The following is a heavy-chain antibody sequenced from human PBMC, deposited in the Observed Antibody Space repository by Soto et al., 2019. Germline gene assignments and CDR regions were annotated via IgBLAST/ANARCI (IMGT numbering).Heavy chain of an antibody. Sequence: SETLSLTCTVSGDSIYSCTYYWGWIRQPPGKGLEWIGSIYYSGDSYYNPSLKSRVTIAADTSKNQFSLRLTSVTAADTAVYYCARHRGVTPSYWGQGTLVTVSS. V-gene: IGHV4-39*01. J-gene: IGHJ4*02. CDR1: GDSIYSCTYY. CDR2: IYYSGDS. CDR3: ARHRGVTPSY. D-gene: IGHD2-8*01.